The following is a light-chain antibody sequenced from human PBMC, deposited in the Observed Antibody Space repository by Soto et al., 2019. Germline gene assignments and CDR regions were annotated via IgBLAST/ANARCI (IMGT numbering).Light chain of an antibody. CDR3: SSYAGSNNLGV. Sequence: SVLTQPPSASGSPGQSVTISCTGTSSDVGGYNYVSWYQQHPGKAPKLMIYEVSKRPSKIPDRFSGSKSGNTASPTVSGLQAEDEADYYCSSYAGSNNLGVFGTGTKVTVL. J-gene: IGLJ1*01. CDR1: SSDVGGYNY. V-gene: IGLV2-8*01. CDR2: EVS.